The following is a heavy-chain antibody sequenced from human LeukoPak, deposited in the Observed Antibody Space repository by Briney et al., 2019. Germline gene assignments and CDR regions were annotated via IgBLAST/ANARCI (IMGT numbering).Heavy chain of an antibody. J-gene: IGHJ4*02. CDR3: ANIVGATDFDY. V-gene: IGHV3-23*01. CDR1: GFTFSSYA. CDR2: ISGSGGST. Sequence: GGSLRLSCAASGFTFSSYAMSWVRQAPGKGLEWVSAISGSGGSTYYADSVKGRFTISRDNSKNTLYPQMNSLRAEDTAVYYCANIVGATDFDYWGQGTLVTVSS. D-gene: IGHD1-26*01.